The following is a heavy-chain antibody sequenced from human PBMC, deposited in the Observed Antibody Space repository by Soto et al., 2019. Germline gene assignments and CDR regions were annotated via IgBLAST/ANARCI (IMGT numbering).Heavy chain of an antibody. CDR1: GFTFISYA. V-gene: IGHV3-23*01. Sequence: PGGSXRLSCASSGFTFISYAIIWVRHAPGKGLEWVSAISGSGGSTYYADSVKGRFTISRDNSKNTLYLQMNSLRAEDTAVYYCAKDWSIADSKNTGNWLETWGQGTLVTVSS. CDR2: ISGSGGST. D-gene: IGHD6-6*01. CDR3: AKDWSIADSKNTGNWLET. J-gene: IGHJ5*02.